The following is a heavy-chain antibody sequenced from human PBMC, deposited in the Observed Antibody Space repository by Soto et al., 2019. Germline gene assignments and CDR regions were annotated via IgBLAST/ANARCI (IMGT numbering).Heavy chain of an antibody. CDR1: GFFFSSYT. CDR3: AKARDQQWVRLPFDY. Sequence: EVQLLESGGGLVQPGGSLRLSCVGSGFFFSSYTMTWVHQAPGKGPEWVSSFSATSENTYYADSVRGRFTISRDNSKNTLFLQMNSLTAEDTAMYYCAKARDQQWVRLPFDYWGQGILVIVSS. V-gene: IGHV3-23*01. CDR2: FSATSENT. J-gene: IGHJ4*02. D-gene: IGHD6-19*01.